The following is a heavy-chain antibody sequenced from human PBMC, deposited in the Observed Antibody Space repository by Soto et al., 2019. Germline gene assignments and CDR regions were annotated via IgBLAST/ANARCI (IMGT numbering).Heavy chain of an antibody. V-gene: IGHV5-51*01. Sequence: GESLKISCXGSGYSFTSYWIGWVRQMPRKGLEWMGIIYPGDSDTRYSPSFQGQVTISADKSISTAYLQWSSLKASDTAMYYCARHSRLGYCSGGSCRTYYYYGMDVWGQGTTVTVSS. J-gene: IGHJ6*02. CDR2: IYPGDSDT. CDR3: ARHSRLGYCSGGSCRTYYYYGMDV. D-gene: IGHD2-15*01. CDR1: GYSFTSYW.